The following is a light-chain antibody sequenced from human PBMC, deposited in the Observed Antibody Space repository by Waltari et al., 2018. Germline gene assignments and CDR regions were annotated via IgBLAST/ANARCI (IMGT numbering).Light chain of an antibody. V-gene: IGLV1-40*01. CDR1: SSTLGAGYA. CDR2: VNT. Sequence: QSVLTQPPSVSGAPRQRVTISCPGRSSTLGAGYAVHWHQPLPGTAPKLLTYVNTNRPSGAPDRISAAKSCTSASLAITGLQAEDEADYYCQSYDSSLTAWVFGGGTKLTVL. J-gene: IGLJ3*02. CDR3: QSYDSSLTAWV.